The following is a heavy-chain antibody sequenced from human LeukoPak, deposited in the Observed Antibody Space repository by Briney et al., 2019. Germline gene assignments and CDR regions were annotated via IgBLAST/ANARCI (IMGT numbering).Heavy chain of an antibody. J-gene: IGHJ4*02. V-gene: IGHV3-23*01. CDR2: ISSSATT. D-gene: IGHD6-19*01. CDR3: AKEHRSGWNLISFDL. CDR1: GFTFNTYA. Sequence: GGSLRLSCAASGFTFNTYAMSWVRQAPGKGLEWASGISSSATTYYADSVKGRFSISRDNSHSTLFLQLNGLRAEDTAVYYCAKEHRSGWNLISFDLWGQGTLVTVSS.